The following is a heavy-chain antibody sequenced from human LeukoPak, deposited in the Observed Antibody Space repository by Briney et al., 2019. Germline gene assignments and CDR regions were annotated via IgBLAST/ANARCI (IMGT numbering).Heavy chain of an antibody. CDR2: ISGSGGST. CDR3: AREGYYDSSGYYYPDY. J-gene: IGHJ4*02. V-gene: IGHV3-23*01. D-gene: IGHD3-22*01. CDR1: GFTFSSYA. Sequence: GGSLRLSCAAAGFTFSSYAMSWVRQAPGKGLEWVSAISGSGGSTYYADSVKGRFTISRDNSKNTLYLQMNSLRAEDTAVYYCAREGYYDSSGYYYPDYWGQGTLVTASS.